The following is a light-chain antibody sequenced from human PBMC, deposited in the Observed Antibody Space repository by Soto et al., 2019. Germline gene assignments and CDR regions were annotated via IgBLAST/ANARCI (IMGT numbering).Light chain of an antibody. V-gene: IGKV3-20*01. J-gene: IGKJ5*01. CDR3: QQYGSSPPIT. Sequence: IVRTKSPATVSVSPGARATLSCRASQSVSSNLALYHQKPGQAPRLLMYGVSSRATGIPDRFRGGGSGTDFTLTISRLEPDDFAVYYCQQYGSSPPITFGQGTRLEIK. CDR2: GVS. CDR1: QSVSSN.